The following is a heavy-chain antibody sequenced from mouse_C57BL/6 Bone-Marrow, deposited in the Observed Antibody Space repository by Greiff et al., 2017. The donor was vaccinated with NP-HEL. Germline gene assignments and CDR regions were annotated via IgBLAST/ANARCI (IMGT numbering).Heavy chain of an antibody. CDR3: ARLLRKNYFDY. CDR2: ISNGGGST. D-gene: IGHD1-1*01. V-gene: IGHV5-12*01. CDR1: GFTFSDYY. Sequence: EVHLVESGGGLVQPGGSLKLSCAASGFTFSDYYMYWVRQTPEKRLEWVAYISNGGGSTYYPDTVKGRFTISRDNAKNTLYLQMCRLKSGDTAMYYCARLLRKNYFDYWGQGTTLTVSS. J-gene: IGHJ2*01.